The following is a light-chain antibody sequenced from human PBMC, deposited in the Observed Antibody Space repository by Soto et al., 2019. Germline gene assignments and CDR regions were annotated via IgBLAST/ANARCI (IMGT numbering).Light chain of an antibody. CDR2: DVS. V-gene: IGKV3-11*01. CDR3: QQRSEWPLCT. Sequence: EIRLTQSPATLSLSPGDSATLSCRASQSVHSYLSWYQQKPGQAPRLLIYDVSNRATGVPVRFSGSGSGTDFTLTISSQEADDFAVYFCQQRSEWPLCTFGQGTKLEIK. J-gene: IGKJ2*02. CDR1: QSVHSY.